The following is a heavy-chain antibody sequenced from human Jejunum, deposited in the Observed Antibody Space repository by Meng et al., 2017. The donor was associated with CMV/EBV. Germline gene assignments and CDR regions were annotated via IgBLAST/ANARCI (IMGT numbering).Heavy chain of an antibody. J-gene: IGHJ3*02. CDR1: YW. D-gene: IGHD3-22*01. Sequence: YWIPWLRQSPGKGLVWVSRSNYDGTVTNYADSVKGRFTISRDNGRNTLYLQMDSLRAEDTAVYYCARGAYYSDSPDYQNPDAFDIWGQGTMVTVSS. V-gene: IGHV3-74*01. CDR3: ARGAYYSDSPDYQNPDAFDI. CDR2: SNYDGTVT.